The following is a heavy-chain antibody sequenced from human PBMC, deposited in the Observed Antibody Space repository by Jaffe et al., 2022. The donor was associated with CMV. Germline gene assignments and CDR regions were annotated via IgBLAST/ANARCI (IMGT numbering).Heavy chain of an antibody. J-gene: IGHJ4*02. CDR3: VRHVREEYYFGGSGYYYDYFDH. V-gene: IGHV4-39*01. Sequence: QLQLQESGPGLMKPSETLSVICAVSGDSISSSNDYWGWVRQPPGKELEWIGSISDSERAYYNPALESRVFISADTSKNQFSLRLSSVTAADTAVYYCVRHVREEYYFGGSGYYYDYFDHWGQGTLVTVSS. CDR2: ISDSERA. CDR1: GDSISSSNDY. D-gene: IGHD3-22*01.